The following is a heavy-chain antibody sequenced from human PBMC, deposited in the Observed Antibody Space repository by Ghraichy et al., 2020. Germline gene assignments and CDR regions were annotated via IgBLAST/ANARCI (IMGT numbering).Heavy chain of an antibody. J-gene: IGHJ5*02. CDR3: ASRTRITIFGVVIMKENWFDP. CDR2: IYYSGST. V-gene: IGHV4-39*01. CDR1: GGSISSSSYY. Sequence: ESLNISCTVSGGSISSSSYYWVWIRQPPGKGLEWIGSIYYSGSTYYNPSPKSRVTISVDTSKNQLPLMLSSVTAADTAVYYCASRTRITIFGVVIMKENWFDPWGQGTLVTVSS. D-gene: IGHD3-3*01.